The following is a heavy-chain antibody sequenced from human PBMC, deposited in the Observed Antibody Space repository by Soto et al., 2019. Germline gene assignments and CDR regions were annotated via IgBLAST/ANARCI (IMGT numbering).Heavy chain of an antibody. CDR1: AYTFTNYG. D-gene: IGHD6-13*01. J-gene: IGHJ4*02. V-gene: IGHV1-18*01. CDR2: ISAYNGNI. Sequence: ASVKASCKASAYTFTNYGISWVGQAPGQVLEGLGWISAYNGNIDYAQKFRGRVTMTTDTSTSSAYLEVRSLRSDDTAVYYCARSGSSWNLREFDSWGQGTLVTVSS. CDR3: ARSGSSWNLREFDS.